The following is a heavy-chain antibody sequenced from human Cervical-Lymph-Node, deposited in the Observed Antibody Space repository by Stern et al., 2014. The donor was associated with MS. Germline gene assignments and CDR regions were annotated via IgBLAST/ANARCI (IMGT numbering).Heavy chain of an antibody. Sequence: QVQLVQSGAEVKKPGSSVKVSCKTSGGTFSNYAISWVRQAPGQGLEWMGGITPICDATNYAQKFQGRVTITADESTRTAYMELSSLRSDDTAMYYCARGDSEAPIYYFDYWGQGTLVTVSS. D-gene: IGHD2-21*01. CDR3: ARGDSEAPIYYFDY. CDR1: GGTFSNYA. CDR2: ITPICDAT. J-gene: IGHJ4*02. V-gene: IGHV1-69*01.